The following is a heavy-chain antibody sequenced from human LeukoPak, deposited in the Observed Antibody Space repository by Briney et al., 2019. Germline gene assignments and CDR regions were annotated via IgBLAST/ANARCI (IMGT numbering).Heavy chain of an antibody. V-gene: IGHV3-30*02. D-gene: IGHD6-19*01. CDR2: IRYDGSNK. Sequence: GGSLRLSCAASGSTFSSFAMHWVRQAPGKGLEWVAFIRYDGSNKYYADSVKGRFTISRDNSKNTLYLQMNSLRAEDTAVYYCAKDSASIAVAGTVDYYYYMDVWGKGTTVTVSS. CDR3: AKDSASIAVAGTVDYYYYMDV. CDR1: GSTFSSFA. J-gene: IGHJ6*03.